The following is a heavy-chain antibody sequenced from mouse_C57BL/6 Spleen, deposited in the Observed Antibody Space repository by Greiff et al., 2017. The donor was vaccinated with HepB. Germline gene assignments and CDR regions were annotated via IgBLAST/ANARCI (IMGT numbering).Heavy chain of an antibody. V-gene: IGHV1-82*01. J-gene: IGHJ4*01. CDR2: IYPGDGDT. CDR1: GYAFSSSW. CDR3: AVSKGYAMDY. D-gene: IGHD2-5*01. Sequence: QVQLKQSGPELVKPGASVKISCKASGYAFSSSWMNWVKQRPGKGLEWIGRIYPGDGDTNYNGKFKGKATLTADKSSSTAYMQLSSLTSEDSAVYFCAVSKGYAMDYWGQGTSVTVFS.